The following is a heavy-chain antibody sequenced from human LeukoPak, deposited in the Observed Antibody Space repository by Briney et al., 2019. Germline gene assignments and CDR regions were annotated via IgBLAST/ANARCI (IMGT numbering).Heavy chain of an antibody. CDR3: ARQITSSGHYDY. D-gene: IGHD3-22*01. V-gene: IGHV5-51*01. CDR1: GYSFTTYW. CDR2: IYPGDSDA. J-gene: IGHJ4*02. Sequence: GEPLKISCKGSGYSFTTYWIGWVRQMPGKGLEWMGIIYPGDSDARYSPSFQGQVTISADKSISTAYLQWGSLKASDTAMYYCARQITSSGHYDYWGQGTLVTVSS.